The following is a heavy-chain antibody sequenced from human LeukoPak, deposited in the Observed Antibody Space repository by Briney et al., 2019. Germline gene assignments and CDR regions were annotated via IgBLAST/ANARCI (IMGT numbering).Heavy chain of an antibody. J-gene: IGHJ3*02. D-gene: IGHD6-13*01. Sequence: AASVKVSCKAPGYTFTNYAINWVRQAPGQGLEWMGWINTNTGNSTYAQGFTGRFVFSLDTSVSTAYLQISSLKAEDTAVYYCARSRSSWPHDAFDIWGQGTMVTVSS. CDR1: GYTFTNYA. CDR3: ARSRSSWPHDAFDI. V-gene: IGHV7-4-1*02. CDR2: INTNTGNS.